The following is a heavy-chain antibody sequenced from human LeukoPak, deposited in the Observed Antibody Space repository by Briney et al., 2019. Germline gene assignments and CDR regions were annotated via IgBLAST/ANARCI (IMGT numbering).Heavy chain of an antibody. D-gene: IGHD2-15*01. CDR1: GGSISSGGYS. V-gene: IGHV4-61*02. J-gene: IGHJ2*01. CDR3: ASDLRFVGWTQNLAYWYFDL. CDR2: IYTSGST. Sequence: SQTLSLTCAVSGGSISSGGYSWSWIRQPAGKGLEWIGRIYTSGSTNYNPSLKSRVTMSVDTSKNQFSLKLSSVTAADTAVYYCASDLRFVGWTQNLAYWYFDLWGRGTLVTVSS.